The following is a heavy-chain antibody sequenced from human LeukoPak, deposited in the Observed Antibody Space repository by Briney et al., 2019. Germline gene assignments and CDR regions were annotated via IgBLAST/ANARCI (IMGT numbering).Heavy chain of an antibody. Sequence: GGSLRLSCAASGFIFNSYEMNWVRQAPGKGLEWVAFISYSGNSIYYADSMKGRFTISRDNTKNLLYLHMSSLRAEDTAVYYCARERRGYTTSWYNAFDIWGQGTMVTVSS. CDR2: ISYSGNSI. CDR3: ARERRGYTTSWYNAFDI. CDR1: GFIFNSYE. J-gene: IGHJ3*02. D-gene: IGHD6-13*01. V-gene: IGHV3-48*03.